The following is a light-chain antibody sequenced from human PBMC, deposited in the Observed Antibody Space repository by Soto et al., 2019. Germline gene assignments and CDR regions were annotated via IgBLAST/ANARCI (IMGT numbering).Light chain of an antibody. CDR3: SSYTGGNPSYV. CDR2: EGS. Sequence: QSVLTQPASVSGSPGQSITISCTGTSSDVGSYNLVSWYQQHPGKVPKLMIYEGSKRPSGVSDRFSGSKSGNTASLTVSGLQAEDEADYYCSSYTGGNPSYVFGTGTKLTVL. CDR1: SSDVGSYNL. V-gene: IGLV2-14*02. J-gene: IGLJ1*01.